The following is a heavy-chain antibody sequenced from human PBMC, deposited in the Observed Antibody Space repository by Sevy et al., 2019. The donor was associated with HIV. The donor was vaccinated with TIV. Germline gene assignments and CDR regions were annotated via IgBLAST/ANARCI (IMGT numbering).Heavy chain of an antibody. CDR3: ARGLATSDTPEYYFDY. V-gene: IGHV3-49*03. J-gene: IGHJ4*02. CDR2: ITRNSYEAYGGST. Sequence: GGSLRLSCTTSGFTFDDYAMSWFRQAPGKGLERVAFITRNSYEAYGGSTNYAASVKGRFMISRDVSKSISNLQMNSLKSGDTAVYYCARGLATSDTPEYYFDYWGQGTLVTVSS. CDR1: GFTFDDYA. D-gene: IGHD5-12*01.